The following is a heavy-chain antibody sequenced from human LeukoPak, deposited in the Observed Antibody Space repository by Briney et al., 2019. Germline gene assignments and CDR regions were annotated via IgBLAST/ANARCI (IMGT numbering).Heavy chain of an antibody. Sequence: SETLSLTCKVSGGSIGGHTFYWDWLRQPPGKGLEWIATIYYNGNTFYNPSLKSRVAISIDMSKSQFSLHLSSVSAADTAVYYCARLTALAGHRGAFDIWGPGTMVTVSS. CDR2: IYYNGNT. J-gene: IGHJ3*02. CDR3: ARLTALAGHRGAFDI. CDR1: GGSIGGHTFY. V-gene: IGHV4-39*01. D-gene: IGHD6-19*01.